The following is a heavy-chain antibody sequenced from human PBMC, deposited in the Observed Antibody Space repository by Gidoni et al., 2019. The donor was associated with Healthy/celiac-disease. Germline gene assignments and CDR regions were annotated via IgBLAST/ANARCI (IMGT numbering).Heavy chain of an antibody. D-gene: IGHD3-10*01. CDR3: ARTFSMVRGVILNYYYGMDV. Sequence: VKKPGSSVQVSCKTSGGSFSSHAISWVRQASGQGLEWMGGIIPIFGTAHYAQKFQGRVTITADESTSTAYMELSSLRSEDTAVYYCARTFSMVRGVILNYYYGMDVWGQGTTVTVSS. V-gene: IGHV1-69*01. CDR2: IIPIFGTA. CDR1: GGSFSSHA. J-gene: IGHJ6*02.